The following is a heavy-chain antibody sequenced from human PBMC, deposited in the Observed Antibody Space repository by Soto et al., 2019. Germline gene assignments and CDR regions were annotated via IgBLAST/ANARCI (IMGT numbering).Heavy chain of an antibody. CDR1: GFTFSDHY. CDR3: ARLPGGSYSSSSFLEYDAFDI. Sequence: EVQLVESGGGLVQPGGSLRLSCAASGFTFSDHYMDWVRQAPGKGLEWVGRTRNKANSYTTEYAASVKGRFTISRDDSKNSLYLQMNSLKTEDTAVYYCARLPGGSYSSSSFLEYDAFDIWGQGTMVTVSS. CDR2: TRNKANSYTT. V-gene: IGHV3-72*01. D-gene: IGHD6-6*01. J-gene: IGHJ3*02.